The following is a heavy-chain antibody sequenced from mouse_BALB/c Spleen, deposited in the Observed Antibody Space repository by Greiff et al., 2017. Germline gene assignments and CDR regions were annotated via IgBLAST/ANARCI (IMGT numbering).Heavy chain of an antibody. CDR3: ARHRDSAGYGDY. Sequence: EVMLVESGGGLVQPGGSLTLSCAASGFTFSSYTMSWVRQTPEKRLEWVAYISNGGGSTYYPDTVKGRFTISRDNAKNTLYLQMSSLKSEDTAMYYCARHRDSAGYGDYWGQGTTLTVSS. V-gene: IGHV5-12-2*01. J-gene: IGHJ2*01. CDR1: GFTFSSYT. CDR2: ISNGGGST. D-gene: IGHD3-2*01.